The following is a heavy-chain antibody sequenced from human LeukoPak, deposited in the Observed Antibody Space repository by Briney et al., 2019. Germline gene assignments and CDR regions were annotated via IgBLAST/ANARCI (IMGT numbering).Heavy chain of an antibody. CDR3: ARGQKYRNGYTVTELGSGYFDY. J-gene: IGHJ4*02. V-gene: IGHV4-59*01. D-gene: IGHD5-18*01. CDR2: IYYSGRT. CDR1: GGSISSYY. Sequence: PSETLSLTCSVSGGSISSYYWSWIRQPPGKGLEWIGYIYYSGRTNYNPSLKNRVTISVDTSKNQFSLTLSSVTAADTAVYYCARGQKYRNGYTVTELGSGYFDYWGQGTLVTVSS.